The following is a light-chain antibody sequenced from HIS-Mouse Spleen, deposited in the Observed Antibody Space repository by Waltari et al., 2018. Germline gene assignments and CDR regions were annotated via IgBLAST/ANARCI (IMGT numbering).Light chain of an antibody. CDR2: KAA. V-gene: IGKV1-5*03. Sequence: MQMTQSPSTLSAPVGDRVTITCRASQSISSWLAWYQKNPGKAPKFLFHKAASLESGVPSRFSGSGSGTEFTLTISSLQPDDFATYYCQQYNSYLTFGPGTKVDIK. CDR1: QSISSW. J-gene: IGKJ3*01. CDR3: QQYNSYLT.